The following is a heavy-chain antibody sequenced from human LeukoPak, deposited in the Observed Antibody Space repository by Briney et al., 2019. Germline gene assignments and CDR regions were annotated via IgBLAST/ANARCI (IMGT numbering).Heavy chain of an antibody. Sequence: ASVKVSCKASGYTFTGYYIHWVRQAPGQGLEWMGWLNPNSGGASYAQRFQGRVTMTRDTSISTAYMELSTLTYDDTAVYYCARGGPAAGDFFSSYFLEVWGKGTMVTVSS. D-gene: IGHD6-13*01. V-gene: IGHV1-2*02. CDR2: LNPNSGGA. J-gene: IGHJ6*03. CDR3: ARGGPAAGDFFSSYFLEV. CDR1: GYTFTGYY.